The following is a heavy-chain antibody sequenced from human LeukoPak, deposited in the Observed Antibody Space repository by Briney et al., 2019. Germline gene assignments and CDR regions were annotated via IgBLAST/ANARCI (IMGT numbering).Heavy chain of an antibody. CDR1: GGSLSSGDYY. V-gene: IGHV4-30-4*08. D-gene: IGHD4-17*01. Sequence: PSETLSLTCTVSGGSLSSGDYYWSWIRQPPGKGLEWIGYIYYSGSTYYNPSLKSRVNISVDTSKNQFSLKLSSVTAQDTAVYYCARSPNDYGDHDAFDIWGQGTMVTVSS. J-gene: IGHJ3*02. CDR2: IYYSGST. CDR3: ARSPNDYGDHDAFDI.